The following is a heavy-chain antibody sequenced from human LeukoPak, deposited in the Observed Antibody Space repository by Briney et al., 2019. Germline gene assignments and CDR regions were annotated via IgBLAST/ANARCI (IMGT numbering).Heavy chain of an antibody. V-gene: IGHV1-69*05. J-gene: IGHJ6*03. CDR1: GGTFSSYA. CDR2: IIPIFGTA. CDR3: ARDRPPLLGVEDYYYYYMDV. D-gene: IGHD2/OR15-2a*01. Sequence: ASVKVSCKASGGTFSSYAISWVRQAPGQGLEWMGGIIPIFGTANYAQKFQGRVTITTDESTSTAYMELSSLRSEDTAVYYCARDRPPLLGVEDYYYYYMDVWGKGTTVTVSS.